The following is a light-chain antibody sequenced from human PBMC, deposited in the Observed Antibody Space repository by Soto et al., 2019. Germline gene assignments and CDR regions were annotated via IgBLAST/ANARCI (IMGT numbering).Light chain of an antibody. J-gene: IGKJ4*01. CDR3: QQIKSYPLT. CDR1: QGISSY. Sequence: DIQLTQSPSFLSASVGDRVTITCRASQGISSYLAWYQQNPGKPPKVLIYAASALQSGVPSRFSGSGSGTEFTLTISSLQPEDFATYYCQQIKSYPLTFGGGTKVEIK. CDR2: AAS. V-gene: IGKV1-9*01.